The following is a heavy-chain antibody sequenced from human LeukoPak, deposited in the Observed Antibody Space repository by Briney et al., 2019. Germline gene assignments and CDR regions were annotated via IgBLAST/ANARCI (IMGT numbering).Heavy chain of an antibody. CDR3: ARGCSSTSCYTVFDY. CDR2: ISGSGSST. V-gene: IGHV3-23*01. Sequence: GGSLGLSCAASGFSFSSYAMSWVRQAPGKGLEWVSAISGSGSSTYYADSVKGRFTISRDNSKNTLYLQMNSLRVEDTAVYYCARGCSSTSCYTVFDYWGQGTLVTVSS. J-gene: IGHJ4*02. D-gene: IGHD2-2*02. CDR1: GFSFSSYA.